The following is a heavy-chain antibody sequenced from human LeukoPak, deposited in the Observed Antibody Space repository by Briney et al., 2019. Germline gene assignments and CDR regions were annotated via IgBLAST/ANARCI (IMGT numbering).Heavy chain of an antibody. CDR2: ISAYNGNT. CDR3: ARDSLAYCGGDRDLDAFDI. J-gene: IGHJ3*02. D-gene: IGHD2-21*02. V-gene: IGHV1-18*01. CDR1: GYTFTSYG. Sequence: ASVKVSCKASGYTFTSYGISWVRQAPGQGLEWMGWISAYNGNTNYAQKLQGRVTMTTDTSTSTAYMELRSLRSDDTAVYYCARDSLAYCGGDRDLDAFDIWGQGTMVTVSS.